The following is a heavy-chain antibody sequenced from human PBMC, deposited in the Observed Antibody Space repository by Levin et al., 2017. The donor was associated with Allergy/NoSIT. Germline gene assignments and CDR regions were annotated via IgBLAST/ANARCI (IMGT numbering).Heavy chain of an antibody. CDR2: IRSKANSYAT. CDR1: GFTFSGSA. V-gene: IGHV3-73*01. D-gene: IGHD3-3*01. Sequence: GESLKISCAASGFTFSGSAMHWVRQASGKGLEWVGRIRSKANSYATAYAASVKGRFTISRDDSKNTAYLQMNSLKTEDTAVYYCTSPTDDFWSGYSDLDAFDIWGQGTMVTVSS. CDR3: TSPTDDFWSGYSDLDAFDI. J-gene: IGHJ3*02.